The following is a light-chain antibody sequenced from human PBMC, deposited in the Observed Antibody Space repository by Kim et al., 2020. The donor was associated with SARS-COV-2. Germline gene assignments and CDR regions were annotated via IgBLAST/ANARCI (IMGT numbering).Light chain of an antibody. CDR1: VLAKKY. CDR2: KDS. Sequence: SYELTQPSSVSVSPGQTARITCSGDVLAKKYARWFQQKPGQAPVLVIYKDSERPSGIPERFSGSSSGTTVTLTISGAQVEDEADYYCYSAADNNSWLFGGGTQLTVL. CDR3: YSAADNNSWL. J-gene: IGLJ3*02. V-gene: IGLV3-27*01.